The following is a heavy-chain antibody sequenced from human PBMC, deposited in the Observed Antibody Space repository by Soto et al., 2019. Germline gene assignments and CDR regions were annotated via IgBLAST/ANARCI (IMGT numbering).Heavy chain of an antibody. Sequence: QVQLVESGGGVVQPGRSLRLSCAASGFTFSSYGMHWVRQAPGKGLEWVAVISYDGSNKYYADSVKGRFTISRDNSKNTLYLRMNSLRAEDTAVYYCARDLNRIAAAGTFWFDPWGQGTLVTVSS. CDR2: ISYDGSNK. CDR1: GFTFSSYG. V-gene: IGHV3-30*03. D-gene: IGHD6-13*01. J-gene: IGHJ5*02. CDR3: ARDLNRIAAAGTFWFDP.